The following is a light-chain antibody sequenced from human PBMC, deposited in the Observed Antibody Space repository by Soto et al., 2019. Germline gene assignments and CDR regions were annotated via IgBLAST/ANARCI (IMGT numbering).Light chain of an antibody. CDR2: ATS. Sequence: EIVLTQCPGTLSLSPGERGSLSCRASQSVTRTYLAWYQQKPGQAPRLLIYATSTRATGIPDRFSGSGSGTDFTLTISRLEPEDFAVYYCQQYGSSLWTFGQGTKVEIK. CDR3: QQYGSSLWT. CDR1: QSVTRTY. V-gene: IGKV3-20*01. J-gene: IGKJ1*01.